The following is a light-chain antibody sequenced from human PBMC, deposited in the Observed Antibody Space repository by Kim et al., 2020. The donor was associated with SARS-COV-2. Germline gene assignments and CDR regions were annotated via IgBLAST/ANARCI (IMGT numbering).Light chain of an antibody. V-gene: IGLV2-23*02. Sequence: QSITISCTGTSSDVGSYKLVSWYQQHPGKAPKLIIYGVSKRPSGVSNRFSGSKSGNTASLTISGLQAEDEADYYCCSYAGSSTFVVFGGGTQLTVL. CDR2: GVS. CDR3: CSYAGSSTFVV. J-gene: IGLJ2*01. CDR1: SSDVGSYKL.